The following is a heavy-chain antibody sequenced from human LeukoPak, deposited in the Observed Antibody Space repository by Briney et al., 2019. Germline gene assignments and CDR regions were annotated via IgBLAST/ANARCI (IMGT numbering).Heavy chain of an antibody. CDR3: ARGSAYSSSWYEN. J-gene: IGHJ4*02. CDR1: GYTFTGYY. D-gene: IGHD6-13*01. Sequence: ASVKVPCKASGYTFTGYYMHWVRPAPGQGLEWMGWINPNSGGTNYAQKFQGRVTMTRDTSISTAYMELSRLRSDDTAVYYCARGSAYSSSWYENWGQGTLVTVSS. CDR2: INPNSGGT. V-gene: IGHV1-2*02.